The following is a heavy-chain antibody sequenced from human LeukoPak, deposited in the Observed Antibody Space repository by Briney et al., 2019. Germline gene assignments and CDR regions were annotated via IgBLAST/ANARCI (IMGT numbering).Heavy chain of an antibody. CDR3: ARGPSSGWYHL. V-gene: IGHV4-34*01. CDR2: INHSGST. CDR1: GGSFTGYY. Sequence: SETLSLTCAVYGGSFTGYYWSWIRQPPGKGLEWIGEINHSGSTYYTPSLKSRATISVDTSKNQFSLKLSSVAAADPAVYYCARGPSSGWYHLWGQGTLVTVSS. D-gene: IGHD6-19*01. J-gene: IGHJ5*02.